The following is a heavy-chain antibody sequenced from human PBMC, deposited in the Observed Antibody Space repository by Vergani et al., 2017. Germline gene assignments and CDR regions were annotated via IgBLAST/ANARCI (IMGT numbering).Heavy chain of an antibody. CDR3: VRGFFFLGMDV. Sequence: QVQLQQSGPGLVKPSQTLSLTCAISGDSVSSKSAAWNWIRPSPSRGLEWLGRTYFKSRWYNEYAISVKSRITINPDTSKNQFSMQLNSVTPEDTAIYYCVRGFFFLGMDVWGQGTAVTVSS. V-gene: IGHV6-1*01. J-gene: IGHJ6*02. D-gene: IGHD6-25*01. CDR2: TYFKSRWYN. CDR1: GDSVSSKSAA.